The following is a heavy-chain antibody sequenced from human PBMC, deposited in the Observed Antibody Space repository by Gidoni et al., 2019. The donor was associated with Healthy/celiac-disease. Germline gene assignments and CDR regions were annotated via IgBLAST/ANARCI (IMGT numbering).Heavy chain of an antibody. CDR1: GYSFTSYW. D-gene: IGHD6-19*01. J-gene: IGHJ6*02. CDR3: ARPDQEIAVAEDYYYYYGMDV. Sequence: EVQLVQSGAEVKKHGESLRISCKVSGYSFTSYWISWVRQMPGKGLEWMGRIDPSDSYTNYSPSFQGHVTISADKSISTAYLQWSSLKASDTAMYYCARPDQEIAVAEDYYYYYGMDVWGQGTTVTVSS. CDR2: IDPSDSYT. V-gene: IGHV5-10-1*03.